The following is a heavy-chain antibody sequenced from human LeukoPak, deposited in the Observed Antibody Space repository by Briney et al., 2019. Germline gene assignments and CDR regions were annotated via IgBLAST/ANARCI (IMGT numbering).Heavy chain of an antibody. J-gene: IGHJ6*02. Sequence: PGGSLRLSCAPSGFTSRSYDMHWVRQAPGEGLEWVSVIGTTGGTYYAGSVKGRFTISRENAKNSLYLQMKSVRDGNTAVYYCARNLGGGDGMAVWGQGTTVTVSS. V-gene: IGHV3-13*04. CDR2: IGTTGGT. D-gene: IGHD2-15*01. CDR1: GFTSRSYD. CDR3: ARNLGGGDGMAV.